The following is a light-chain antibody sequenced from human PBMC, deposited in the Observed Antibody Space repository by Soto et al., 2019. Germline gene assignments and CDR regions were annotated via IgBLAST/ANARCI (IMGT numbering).Light chain of an antibody. J-gene: IGLJ2*01. CDR1: SRDIGAYNY. CDR3: SSFTTTTTLL. CDR2: EVV. Sequence: QSALTQPASVSGSPGQSITISCTGTSRDIGAYNYVSWYQHHPGEAPKLLIFEVVNRPSGISNRFSGSKSGNTASLTISRLQTDDEATYYCSSFTTTTTLLFGGGTKVTVL. V-gene: IGLV2-14*01.